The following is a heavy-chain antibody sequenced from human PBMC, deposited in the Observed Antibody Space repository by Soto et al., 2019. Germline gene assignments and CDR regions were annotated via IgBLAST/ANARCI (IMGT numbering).Heavy chain of an antibody. V-gene: IGHV3-74*01. J-gene: IGHJ4*02. D-gene: IGHD3-22*01. CDR2: INSDGSST. CDR3: EIRASYYDRRVYFAI. CDR1: GFTFSSYW. Sequence: GGSLRLSCAASGFTFSSYWMHWVRQAPGKGLVWVSRINSDGSSTSYADSVKGRFTISRDNAKNTLYLQMNSLRAEDTAVYYCEIRASYYDRRVYFAIGGQGPLAPGPS.